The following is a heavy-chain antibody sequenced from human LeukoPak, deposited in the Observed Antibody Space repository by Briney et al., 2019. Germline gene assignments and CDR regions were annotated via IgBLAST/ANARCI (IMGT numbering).Heavy chain of an antibody. CDR1: GFTFSSYG. CDR2: IRYDGSNK. J-gene: IGHJ4*02. V-gene: IGHV3-30*02. CDR3: AKDRNTMVRGVISPLDY. Sequence: PGGSLRLSCAASGFTFSSYGMHWVRQAPGKGLEWVAFIRYDGSNKYYADSVKGRFTISRDNSKNTLYLQMNSLRAEDTAVYYCAKDRNTMVRGVISPLDYWGQGTLVTVSS. D-gene: IGHD3-10*01.